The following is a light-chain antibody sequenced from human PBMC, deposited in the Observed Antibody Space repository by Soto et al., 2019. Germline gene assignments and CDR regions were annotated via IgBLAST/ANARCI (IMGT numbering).Light chain of an antibody. CDR1: QSISGT. Sequence: EIVMTQSPATLSVSPGGRATLSCRASQSISGTLAWYQQKPGQAPRLLIYGASTRATSVPARFNGSGSGKDFTLTSSRLQSEDLAVYYCQQYNNWPWTFCKGTKVEIK. CDR3: QQYNNWPWT. J-gene: IGKJ1*01. V-gene: IGKV3-15*01. CDR2: GAS.